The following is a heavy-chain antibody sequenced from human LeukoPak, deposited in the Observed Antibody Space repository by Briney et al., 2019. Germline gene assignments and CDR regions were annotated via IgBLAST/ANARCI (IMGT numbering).Heavy chain of an antibody. CDR2: ISGSGGST. V-gene: IGHV3-23*01. Sequence: GGSLRLSCAASGFTFSSYAMSWVRQAPGKGLEWVSAISGSGGSTYYADSVKGRFTISRDNAKNSLYLQMNSLRAEDTALYYCAKDIGPYSSRIDALDYWGQGTLVTVSS. D-gene: IGHD6-13*01. CDR1: GFTFSSYA. CDR3: AKDIGPYSSRIDALDY. J-gene: IGHJ4*02.